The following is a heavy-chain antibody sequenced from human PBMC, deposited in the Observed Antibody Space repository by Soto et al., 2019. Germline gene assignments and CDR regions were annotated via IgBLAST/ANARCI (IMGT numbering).Heavy chain of an antibody. J-gene: IGHJ4*02. Sequence: QVQLQQGGAGLLKPSETLSLTCAVYGGSFSGYYWSWIRQPPGKGLEWIGEINHSGSTNYNPSLKSRVTISVDTSKNQFSLKLSSVAAADTAVYYCARGWVRYFDWLLHFDYWGQGTLVTVSS. V-gene: IGHV4-34*01. CDR3: ARGWVRYFDWLLHFDY. CDR2: INHSGST. D-gene: IGHD3-9*01. CDR1: GGSFSGYY.